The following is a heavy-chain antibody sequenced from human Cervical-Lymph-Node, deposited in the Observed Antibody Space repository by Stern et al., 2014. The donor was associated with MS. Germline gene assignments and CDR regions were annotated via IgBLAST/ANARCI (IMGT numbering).Heavy chain of an antibody. CDR2: INPNSGGT. CDR1: GYTFTTYY. J-gene: IGHJ4*02. V-gene: IGHV1-2*02. Sequence: QVQLVQSGAEVKKPGASVKVSCKASGYTFTTYYMHWVRQAPGQGLEWMGRINPNSGGTSYAQKFQDSVTLTRDTSVNTVYMELSNLRSDDTAVYYCARLIQGYWGQGTLVTVSS. CDR3: ARLIQGY. D-gene: IGHD2-21*01.